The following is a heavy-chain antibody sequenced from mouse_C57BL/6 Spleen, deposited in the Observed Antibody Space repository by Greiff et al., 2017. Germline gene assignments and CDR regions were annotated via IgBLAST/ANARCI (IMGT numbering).Heavy chain of an antibody. J-gene: IGHJ4*01. CDR2: INPNYSTT. CDR3: ARSWGISTVVAKGAKDY. V-gene: IGHV1-39*01. D-gene: IGHD1-1*01. Sequence: EVQLQESGPELVKPGASVKISCKASGYSFTDYNMNWVKQSNGKSLEWIGVINPNYSTTSYNQQFKGNATLTVDQSSSTAYVQLNSRTSEDYAVYYCARSWGISTVVAKGAKDYWGQGTSVTVSS. CDR1: GYSFTDYN.